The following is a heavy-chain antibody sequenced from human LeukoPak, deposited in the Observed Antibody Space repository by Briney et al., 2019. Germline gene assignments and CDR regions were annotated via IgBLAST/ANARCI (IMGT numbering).Heavy chain of an antibody. Sequence: SETLSLXCAVYGGSFSGYYWRWIRQPPGKGLEWIGEINHSGSTNYNPSLKSRVTISVDTSKNQFSLKLSSVTAADTAVYYCARGRTYYDFWSANKGRFDPWGQGTLVTVSS. CDR2: INHSGST. D-gene: IGHD3-3*01. J-gene: IGHJ5*02. V-gene: IGHV4-34*01. CDR1: GGSFSGYY. CDR3: ARGRTYYDFWSANKGRFDP.